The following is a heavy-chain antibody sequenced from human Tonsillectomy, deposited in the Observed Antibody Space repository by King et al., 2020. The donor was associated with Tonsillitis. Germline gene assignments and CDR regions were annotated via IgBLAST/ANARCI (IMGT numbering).Heavy chain of an antibody. D-gene: IGHD6-6*01. CDR2: ISYDGSYK. J-gene: IGHJ4*02. V-gene: IGHV3-30*18. CDR3: AKHQVRFTSSSRAFAS. Sequence: VQLVESGGGVVQPGRSLSLSCAASGFTFSSFVMHWVRQAPGKGLEWVALISYDGSYKYFADSVKGRFTISRDNSKNTLYLQMNSLRAEDTAVYYCAKHQVRFTSSSRAFASWGQGTLVTVSS. CDR1: GFTFSSFV.